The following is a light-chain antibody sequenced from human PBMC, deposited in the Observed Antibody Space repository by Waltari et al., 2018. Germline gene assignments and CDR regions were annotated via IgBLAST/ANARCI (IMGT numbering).Light chain of an antibody. CDR2: RIS. J-gene: IGKJ2*01. V-gene: IGKV2-30*02. CDR1: QSLVHRDGNTH. CDR3: MQGTHWPYT. Sequence: EVVMTQSPLSLPVTLGQPASISCKSSQSLVHRDGNTHLTWFQQRPGQSPRGLICRISNRDSGVPDIFSGSGSGTDFTLKISRVEAEDVGVYYCMQGTHWPYTFGQGTKLDIK.